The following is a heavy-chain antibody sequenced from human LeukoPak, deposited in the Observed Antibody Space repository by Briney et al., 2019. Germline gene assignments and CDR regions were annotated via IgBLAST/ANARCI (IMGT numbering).Heavy chain of an antibody. CDR2: ISSGSNYI. Sequence: GGSLRLSCAASGFTFSSYSMVWVRQAPGKGLEWVSSISSGSNYIYYADSVKGRFTISRNNAKNSLYLQMDSLRDEDTAVYYCARDRDYAFDYWGQGTLVTVSS. J-gene: IGHJ4*02. D-gene: IGHD4-17*01. CDR1: GFTFSSYS. V-gene: IGHV3-21*01. CDR3: ARDRDYAFDY.